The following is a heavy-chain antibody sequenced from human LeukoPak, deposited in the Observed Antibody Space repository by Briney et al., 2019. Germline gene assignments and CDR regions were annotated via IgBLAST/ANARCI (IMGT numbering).Heavy chain of an antibody. Sequence: SETLSLTCAVYSGSFSGYYWSWTRQPPGKGLEWIGEINHSGSTNYNPSLKSRVTISVGTSKNQLSLKLSSVTAADTAVYYCAREVPAAGFDSWGQGTLVTVSS. CDR2: INHSGST. J-gene: IGHJ4*02. V-gene: IGHV4-34*01. CDR3: AREVPAAGFDS. CDR1: SGSFSGYY. D-gene: IGHD6-13*01.